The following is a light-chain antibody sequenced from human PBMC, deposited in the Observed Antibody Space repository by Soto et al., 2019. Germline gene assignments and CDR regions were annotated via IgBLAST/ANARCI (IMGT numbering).Light chain of an antibody. J-gene: IGKJ1*01. CDR1: QSISSY. CDR2: AAS. Sequence: DIQMTQSPSSLSASVGDRVTITCRASQSISSYLNWYQQKPGKAPKLLIYAASSLQSGVPSRFSGSGSGTEFTLTISSLQPDDFATYYCQQYTDYPGTFGQGTKVDIK. V-gene: IGKV1-39*01. CDR3: QQYTDYPGT.